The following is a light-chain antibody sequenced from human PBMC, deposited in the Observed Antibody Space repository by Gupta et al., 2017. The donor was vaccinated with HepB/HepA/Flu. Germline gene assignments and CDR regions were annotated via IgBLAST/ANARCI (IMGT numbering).Light chain of an antibody. CDR1: QSVLYSSNNKNY. V-gene: IGKV4-1*01. Sequence: DIVMTQSPDSLAVSLGERATINCKSSQSVLYSSNNKNYLAWYQQKPGQPPKLLIYWASTRESGVPDRFSGSGSGTDFTLNISSLQAEDVAVYYCKQDQRTPCTVGCGTTVDIK. CDR2: WAS. J-gene: IGKJ3*01. CDR3: KQDQRTPCT.